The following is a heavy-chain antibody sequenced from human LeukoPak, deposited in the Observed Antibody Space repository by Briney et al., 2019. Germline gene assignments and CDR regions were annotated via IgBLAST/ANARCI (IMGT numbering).Heavy chain of an antibody. CDR1: GFTFSSYS. CDR2: IYYSGST. CDR3: ARDSLSGYDSNWFDP. D-gene: IGHD5-12*01. J-gene: IGHJ5*02. V-gene: IGHV4-30-4*08. Sequence: LRLSCAASGFTFSSYSMNWIRQPPGKGLEWIGYIYYSGSTYYNPSLKSRVTISVDTSKNQFSLKLSSVTAADTAVYYCARDSLSGYDSNWFDPWGQGTLVTVSS.